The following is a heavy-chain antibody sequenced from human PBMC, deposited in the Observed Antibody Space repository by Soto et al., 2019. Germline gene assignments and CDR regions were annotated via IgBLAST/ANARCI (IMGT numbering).Heavy chain of an antibody. CDR1: GGTFSSYA. Sequence: QVQLVQSGAEVKKPGSSVKVSCKASGGTFSSYAISWVRQAPGQGLEWMGGIIPIFGTANYAQKFQGRVTITADESTSPDYMELRSLRSEDTAVYYCGAVEAPYYYYGMDVWGQGTTVTVSS. V-gene: IGHV1-69*12. D-gene: IGHD6-6*01. J-gene: IGHJ6*02. CDR3: GAVEAPYYYYGMDV. CDR2: IIPIFGTA.